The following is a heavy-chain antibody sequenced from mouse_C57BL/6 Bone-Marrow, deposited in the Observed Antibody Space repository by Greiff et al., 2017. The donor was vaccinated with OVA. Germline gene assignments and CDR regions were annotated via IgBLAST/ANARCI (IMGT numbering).Heavy chain of an antibody. CDR3: AREDGNWFAY. D-gene: IGHD2-1*01. J-gene: IGHJ3*01. CDR2: SNPSSGYT. V-gene: IGHV1-4*01. CDR1: GSTFTSYT. Sequence: QVQLQQSGAELARPGASVKISFKASGSTFTSYTMPWVKQRPGQGWEWIGYSNPSSGYTKYNQKFKDKATLTADKSSSTAYRQLSSLTSEDSAVYYCAREDGNWFAYWGQGTLVTVSA.